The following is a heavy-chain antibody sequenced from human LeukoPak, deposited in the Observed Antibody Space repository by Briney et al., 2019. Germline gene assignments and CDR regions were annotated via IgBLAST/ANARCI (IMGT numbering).Heavy chain of an antibody. CDR2: IIPILGIA. V-gene: IGHV1-69*04. Sequence: SVKVSYKASGGTFSSYTISWVRQAPGQGLEWMGRIIPILGIANYAQKFQGRVTITADKSTSTAYMELSSLRSEDTAVYYCARESIVPAANNWFDPWGQGTLVTVSS. CDR3: ARESIVPAANNWFDP. D-gene: IGHD2-2*01. J-gene: IGHJ5*02. CDR1: GGTFSSYT.